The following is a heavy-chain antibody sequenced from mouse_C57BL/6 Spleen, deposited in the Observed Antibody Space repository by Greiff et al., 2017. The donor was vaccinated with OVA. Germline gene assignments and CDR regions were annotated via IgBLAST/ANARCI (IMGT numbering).Heavy chain of an antibody. V-gene: IGHV5-16*01. CDR3: ARVITTVVATRYFDY. CDR1: GFTFSDYY. CDR2: INYDGSST. J-gene: IGHJ2*01. D-gene: IGHD1-1*01. Sequence: EVQLVESEGGLVQPGSSMKLSCTASGFTFSDYYMAWVRQVPEKGLEWVANINYDGSSTYYLDSLKSRFIISRDNAKNILYLQMSSLKSEDTATYYCARVITTVVATRYFDYWGQGTTLTVSS.